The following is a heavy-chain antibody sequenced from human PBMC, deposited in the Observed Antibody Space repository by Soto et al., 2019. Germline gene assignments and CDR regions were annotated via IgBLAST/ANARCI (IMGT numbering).Heavy chain of an antibody. Sequence: QVQLVESGGGLVRPGGSLRLSCEASGFTFRDYYMTWFRQAPGKGLEWLSYIDSSTKYTNYADSVKGRFTISRDNAKNSLSLHMNSLRADDTAVYYCAREYYYTMDVWGQGTMVTVSS. V-gene: IGHV3-11*05. J-gene: IGHJ6*02. CDR3: AREYYYTMDV. CDR1: GFTFRDYY. CDR2: IDSSTKYT.